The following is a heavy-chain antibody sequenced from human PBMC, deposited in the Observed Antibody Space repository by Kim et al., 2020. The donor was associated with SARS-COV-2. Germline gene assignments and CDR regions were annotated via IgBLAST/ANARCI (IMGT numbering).Heavy chain of an antibody. J-gene: IGHJ4*02. V-gene: IGHV3-11*04. Sequence: YTQSVKRRATNPRDKAKNSLYLQMNSLRAEDTAVDYCARDLLGADYWGQGTLVTVSS. CDR3: ARDLLGADY. D-gene: IGHD3-10*01.